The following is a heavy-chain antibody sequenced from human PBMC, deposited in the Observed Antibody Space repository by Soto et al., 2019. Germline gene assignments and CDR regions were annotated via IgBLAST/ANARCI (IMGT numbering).Heavy chain of an antibody. CDR1: GFTFSSYA. CDR2: LSDGGDST. Sequence: GGSLRLSCAASGFTFSSYAMSWVRQAPGKGLEWVSGLSDGGDSTFYADSVKGRFTISRDNSKNTLYLQMNSLRVDDTAVYYCAKDWELYSFYDFWSGFGQFNLWGQGTMVTVSS. V-gene: IGHV3-23*01. CDR3: AKDWELYSFYDFWSGFGQFNL. D-gene: IGHD3-3*01. J-gene: IGHJ3*01.